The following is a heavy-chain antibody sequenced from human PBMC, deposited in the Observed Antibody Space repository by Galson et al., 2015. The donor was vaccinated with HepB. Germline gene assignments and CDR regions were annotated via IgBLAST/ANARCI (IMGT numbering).Heavy chain of an antibody. CDR3: ASPFCIGGNCYPLWY. J-gene: IGHJ4*02. Sequence: SLRLSCAVSGFTVSKSYVSWVRQAPGKGLEWLSVIYSGGHAFYADSVQSRFTISRDTSKNTVYLQMRSLRAEDTAVYYCASPFCIGGNCYPLWYWGQGTLVTVSS. CDR2: IYSGGHA. CDR1: GFTVSKSY. V-gene: IGHV3-53*01. D-gene: IGHD2-15*01.